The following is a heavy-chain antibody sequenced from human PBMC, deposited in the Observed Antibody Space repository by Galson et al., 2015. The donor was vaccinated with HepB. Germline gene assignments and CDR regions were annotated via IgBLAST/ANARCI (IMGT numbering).Heavy chain of an antibody. D-gene: IGHD2-2*01. J-gene: IGHJ4*02. CDR2: FDPEVGET. CDR1: GYTLTELS. CDR3: ATCYCSSTSCRFYFDY. V-gene: IGHV1-24*01. Sequence: SVKVSCKVSGYTLTELSMHWVRQAPGKGLEWMGGFDPEVGETIYAQKFQGRVTMTEDTSTDTAYMELSSLRSEDTAVYYCATCYCSSTSCRFYFDYWGQGTLVTVSS.